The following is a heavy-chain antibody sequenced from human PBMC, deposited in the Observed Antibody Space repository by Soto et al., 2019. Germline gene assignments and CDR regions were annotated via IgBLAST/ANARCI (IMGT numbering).Heavy chain of an antibody. D-gene: IGHD3-9*01. J-gene: IGHJ3*02. V-gene: IGHV4-59*01. Sequence: QVQLQESDPGLVKPSETLSLTCTVSGASISSSYWSWIRQSPGKRLEWIAYVYYTGKTNYNPSLRGRVTVSEETPKSQLSMKLTSVPASNTAVYYCARGFFGTRTGHSTPFEIWGQATMVTVSS. CDR2: VYYTGKT. CDR1: GASISSSY. CDR3: ARGFFGTRTGHSTPFEI.